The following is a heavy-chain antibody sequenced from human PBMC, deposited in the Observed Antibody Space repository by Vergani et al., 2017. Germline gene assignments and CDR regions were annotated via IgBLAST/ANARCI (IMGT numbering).Heavy chain of an antibody. CDR2: IYYSWST. CDR1: GGSISSSSYY. Sequence: QLQLQESGPGLVKPSETLSLTCTVSGGSISSSSYYWGWFRQPPGKGLEWIGSIYYSWSTYYNPSLKSRVTISVDTSKNQFSLKLSSVTAADTAVFYCARDARTGISRFDFWGQGTLVTVSS. D-gene: IGHD2-15*01. J-gene: IGHJ4*02. V-gene: IGHV4-39*07. CDR3: ARDARTGISRFDF.